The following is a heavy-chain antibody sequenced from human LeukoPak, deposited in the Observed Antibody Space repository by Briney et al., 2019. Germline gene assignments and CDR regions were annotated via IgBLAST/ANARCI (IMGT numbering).Heavy chain of an antibody. D-gene: IGHD2-21*01. CDR2: ISAYNGNT. CDR1: GYTFTSYG. V-gene: IGHV1-18*01. J-gene: IGHJ6*02. CDR3: ARAAAVIGDSYAIDV. Sequence: ASVKVSCKASGYTFTSYGISWVRQAPGQGLEWMGWISAYNGNTNYAQKLQGRVTMTTDTSTSTAYMELRSLRSDDTAVYYCARAAAVIGDSYAIDVWGQGTTVTVSS.